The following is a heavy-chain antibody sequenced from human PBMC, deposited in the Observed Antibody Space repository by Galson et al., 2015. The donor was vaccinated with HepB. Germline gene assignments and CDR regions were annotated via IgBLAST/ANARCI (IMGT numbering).Heavy chain of an antibody. D-gene: IGHD2-15*01. Sequence: SVKVSCKASGYTFINYGISWVRQAPGQGLEWMGWISTYNGNTNYAQKFQGRVTVTTDTSTSTAYMELRSLRSDDTAVYYCATTYCPAGSCSHAMDFEYWGQGTLVTVSS. V-gene: IGHV1-18*01. J-gene: IGHJ4*02. CDR3: ATTYCPAGSCSHAMDFEY. CDR2: ISTYNGNT. CDR1: GYTFINYG.